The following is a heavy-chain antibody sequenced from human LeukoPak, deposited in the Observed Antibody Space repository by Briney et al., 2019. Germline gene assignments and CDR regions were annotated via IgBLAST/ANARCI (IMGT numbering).Heavy chain of an antibody. J-gene: IGHJ3*02. CDR1: GFTFSSYE. CDR3: ARVGLLGYCSSTSCYAFDI. Sequence: GGSLRPSCAASGFTFSSYEMNWVRQAPGKGLEWVSYISSSGSTIYYADSVKGRFTISRDNAKNSLYLQMNSLRAEDTAVYYCARVGLLGYCSSTSCYAFDIWGQGTMVTVSS. D-gene: IGHD2-2*01. CDR2: ISSSGSTI. V-gene: IGHV3-48*03.